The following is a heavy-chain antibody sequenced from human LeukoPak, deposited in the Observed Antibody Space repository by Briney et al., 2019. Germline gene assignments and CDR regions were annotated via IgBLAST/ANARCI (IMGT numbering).Heavy chain of an antibody. CDR2: IYPGDSDT. V-gene: IGHV5-51*01. J-gene: IGHJ4*02. CDR1: GYYFTTYW. CDR3: ARQDPYSSGWSYFNY. Sequence: GESLKISCKGSGYYFTTYWIGWVRQMPGKGLGWMGIIYPGDSDTRYSPSFQGQVTISADKSISTAYLQWSSLKASDTAMYYCARQDPYSSGWSYFNYWGQGTLVTVSS. D-gene: IGHD6-19*01.